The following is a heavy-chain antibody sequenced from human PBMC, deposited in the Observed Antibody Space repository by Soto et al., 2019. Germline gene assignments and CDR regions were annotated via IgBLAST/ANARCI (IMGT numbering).Heavy chain of an antibody. CDR2: IKQDGSEK. D-gene: IGHD2-15*01. CDR3: ARDGGRANCPYYMEF. CDR1: SL. J-gene: IGHJ6*03. V-gene: IGHV3-7*01. Sequence: SLVTGSRKDTGKGMEWVATIKQDGSEKYYVDSMKGRVTISRDNAKDSLYLQMNSLRVEDTSVYYCARDGGRANCPYYMEFRGKGTTVT.